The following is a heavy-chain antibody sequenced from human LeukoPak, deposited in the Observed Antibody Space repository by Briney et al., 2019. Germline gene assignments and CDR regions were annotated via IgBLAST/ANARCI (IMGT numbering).Heavy chain of an antibody. D-gene: IGHD3-22*01. CDR2: IGGGDT. J-gene: IGHJ3*01. Sequence: GGSLRLSCGTCGFTLQTYAMHCVPQAPRQGLQFVSGIGGGDTYFADSVRRRFSISRDDSKKTLYLQMNMLRAEDTAIYYCAKDMIRGNREYDA. CDR3: AKDMIRGNREYDA. CDR1: GFTLQTYA. V-gene: IGHV3-23*01.